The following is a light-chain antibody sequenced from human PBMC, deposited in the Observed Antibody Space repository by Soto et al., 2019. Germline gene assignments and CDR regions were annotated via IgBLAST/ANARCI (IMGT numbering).Light chain of an antibody. Sequence: EIVMTQSPATLSVSPGEGATLSCRTSQSVSSNLAWYQQKPGQAPRLLIYGASTRATDIPARFSGSGSGTDFTLTISSLQSEDFAVYYCQQYNNWPLTFGGGTKVDI. CDR2: GAS. CDR3: QQYNNWPLT. CDR1: QSVSSN. V-gene: IGKV3-15*01. J-gene: IGKJ4*01.